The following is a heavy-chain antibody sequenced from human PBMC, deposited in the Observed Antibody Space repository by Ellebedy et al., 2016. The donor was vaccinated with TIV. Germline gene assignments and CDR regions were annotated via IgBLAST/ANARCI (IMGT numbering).Heavy chain of an antibody. Sequence: GESLKISXAASGLTLNRYSMHWVRQAPGKGLEWISYISTSSSTIYYADSVKGRFTISRDNAKNSLYMQTNSLRDEDTAVYYCAREGGAWWGGVYHFYGMDVWGQGTTVTVSS. CDR2: ISTSSSTI. CDR1: GLTLNRYS. D-gene: IGHD3-16*01. J-gene: IGHJ6*02. V-gene: IGHV3-48*02. CDR3: AREGGAWWGGVYHFYGMDV.